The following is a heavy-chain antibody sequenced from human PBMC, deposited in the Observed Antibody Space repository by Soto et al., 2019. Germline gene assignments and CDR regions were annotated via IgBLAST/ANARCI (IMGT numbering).Heavy chain of an antibody. CDR3: ASTRRDFPSFDWLGGCMDV. J-gene: IGHJ6*02. D-gene: IGHD3-9*01. CDR2: IYSGGST. V-gene: IGHV3-53*01. Sequence: GGSLRLSCAASGFTVSSNYMSWVRQAPGKGLEWVSVIYSGGSTYYADSVKGRFTISRDNSKNTLYLQMNSLRAEDTAVYYCASTRRDFPSFDWLGGCMDVWGQGTTVTVSS. CDR1: GFTVSSNY.